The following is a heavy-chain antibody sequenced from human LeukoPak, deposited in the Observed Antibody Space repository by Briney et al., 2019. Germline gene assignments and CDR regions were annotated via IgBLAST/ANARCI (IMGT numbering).Heavy chain of an antibody. V-gene: IGHV4-38-2*02. CDR1: GYSISSGHY. Sequence: SETLSLTCTVSGYSISSGHYWGWVRQPPGKGLEWIGSIYHSGSTYYNPSLKSRVTISVDASKNQFSLKLSSVTAADTAVYYCATTDGSGSYFFDYWGQGTLVTVSS. CDR3: ATTDGSGSYFFDY. CDR2: IYHSGST. D-gene: IGHD3-10*01. J-gene: IGHJ4*02.